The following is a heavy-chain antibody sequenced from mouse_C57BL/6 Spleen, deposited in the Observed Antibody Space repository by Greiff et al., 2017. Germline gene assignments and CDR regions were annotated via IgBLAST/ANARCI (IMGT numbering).Heavy chain of an antibody. CDR1: GYSITSGYY. D-gene: IGHD1-1*01. CDR3: ARAPSGLFGTVGFDV. J-gene: IGHJ1*03. CDR2: ISYDGSN. V-gene: IGHV3-6*01. Sequence: EVKLMESGPGLVKPSQSLSLTCSVTGYSITSGYYWNWIRQFPGNKLEWMGYISYDGSNNYNPSLKNRISITRDTSKNQFFLKLNSVTTEDTATYYCARAPSGLFGTVGFDVWGTGTTVTVSS.